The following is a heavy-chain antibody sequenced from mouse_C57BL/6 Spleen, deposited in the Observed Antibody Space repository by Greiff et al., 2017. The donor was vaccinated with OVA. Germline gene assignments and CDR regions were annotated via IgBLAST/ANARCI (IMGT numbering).Heavy chain of an antibody. CDR1: GYTFTSYW. CDR2: IDPSSGGT. D-gene: IGHD4-1*01. V-gene: IGHV1-72*01. J-gene: IGHJ4*01. Sequence: QVQLQQPGAELVKPGASVKLSCKASGYTFTSYWMHWVKQRPGRGLEWIGRIDPSSGGTKYNEKFKSKATLTVDKPSSTAYMPLSSLTSEDSAVYYCASNWERGYAMDYWGQGTSVTVSS. CDR3: ASNWERGYAMDY.